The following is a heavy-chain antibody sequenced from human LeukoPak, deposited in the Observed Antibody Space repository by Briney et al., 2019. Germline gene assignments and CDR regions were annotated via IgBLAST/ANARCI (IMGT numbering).Heavy chain of an antibody. CDR1: GGSISSGGYS. Sequence: SETLSLTCAVSGGSISSGGYSWSWIRQPPGKGLEWIGYIYHSGSTYYNPSLKSRVTISVDRSKNQFSLKLSSVTAADTAVYYCAGGGGDYGDYEIDYWGQGTLVTVSS. V-gene: IGHV4-30-2*01. CDR3: AGGGGDYGDYEIDY. D-gene: IGHD4-17*01. J-gene: IGHJ4*02. CDR2: IYHSGST.